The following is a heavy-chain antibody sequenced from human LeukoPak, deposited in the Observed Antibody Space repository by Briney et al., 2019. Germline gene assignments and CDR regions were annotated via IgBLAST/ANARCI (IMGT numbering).Heavy chain of an antibody. CDR1: GGSFSGYY. J-gene: IGHJ4*02. CDR2: INHSGST. CDR3: ARGTSSSWYGY. D-gene: IGHD6-13*01. Sequence: SETLSLTCAVYGGSFSGYYWSWIRQPPGKGLEWIGEINHSGSTNYNPSLKGRVTISVDTSKNQFSLKLSSVTAADTAVYYCARGTSSSWYGYWGQGTLVTVSS. V-gene: IGHV4-34*01.